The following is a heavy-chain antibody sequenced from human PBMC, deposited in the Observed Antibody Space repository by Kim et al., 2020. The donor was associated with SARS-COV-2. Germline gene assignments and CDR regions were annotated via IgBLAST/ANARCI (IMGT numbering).Heavy chain of an antibody. Sequence: GGSLRLSCTTSGFTFNNYAMSWVRQAPGKGLQWVSVISGSGDDTYYADSVKGRFTISRDKSKNTSYLQMSSLRAEDTALYYCAKDGRGSAASGSFYVDSWGQGTLVTVSS. D-gene: IGHD2-15*01. J-gene: IGHJ4*02. CDR3: AKDGRGSAASGSFYVDS. CDR2: ISGSGDDT. CDR1: GFTFNNYA. V-gene: IGHV3-23*01.